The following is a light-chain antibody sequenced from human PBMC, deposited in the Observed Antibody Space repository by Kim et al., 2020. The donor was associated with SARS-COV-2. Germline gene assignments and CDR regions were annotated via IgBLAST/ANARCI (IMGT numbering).Light chain of an antibody. CDR3: QQDGSSPYT. CDR1: QGVSRGY. CDR2: GAS. J-gene: IGKJ2*01. Sequence: LSPGERDTLPCRASQGVSRGYVAWDQQEPGQAPRLLVYGASSRATGSPDRFSGSGSGTDFTLTISRLEPEDFAVYYWQQDGSSPYTFGQGTKLGIK. V-gene: IGKV3-20*01.